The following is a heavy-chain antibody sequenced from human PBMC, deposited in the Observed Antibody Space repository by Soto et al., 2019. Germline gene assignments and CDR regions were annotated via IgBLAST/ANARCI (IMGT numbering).Heavy chain of an antibody. CDR3: STDEYCSAGNCYSLFDY. D-gene: IGHD2-15*01. Sequence: VQLVESGGGLVKSGESLRLSCAASGFSFTNTWMNWVRQAPGKGLEWVGRIKKQAEGGTADYATPVKGRFTISRDDSKNMVYLQMNSLKTEDTAVYYCSTDEYCSAGNCYSLFDYWGQGTLVTVSS. CDR2: IKKQAEGGTA. V-gene: IGHV3-15*07. CDR1: GFSFTNTW. J-gene: IGHJ4*02.